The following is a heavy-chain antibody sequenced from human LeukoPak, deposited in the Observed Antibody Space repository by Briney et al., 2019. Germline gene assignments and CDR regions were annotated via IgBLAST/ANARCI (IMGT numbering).Heavy chain of an antibody. CDR1: GFTVSSNY. D-gene: IGHD6-19*01. CDR3: ARSSGWPKDGAFDI. CDR2: IYSGGNT. Sequence: PGGSLRLSCAASGFTVSSNYMSWVRQAPGKGLEWVSVIYSGGNTYYADSVKGRFTISRDSSKNTLYLQMNGLRAEDTAVYFCARSSGWPKDGAFDIWGQGTMVTVSS. J-gene: IGHJ3*02. V-gene: IGHV3-53*01.